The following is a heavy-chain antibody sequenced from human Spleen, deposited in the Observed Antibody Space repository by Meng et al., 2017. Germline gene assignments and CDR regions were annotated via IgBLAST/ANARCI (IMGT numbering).Heavy chain of an antibody. CDR2: ISSSSSYI. CDR3: AKVIFYDFTSYYYYGMDV. Sequence: GGSLRLSCAASGFTFSSYSMNWVRQAPGKGLEWVSSISSSSSYIYYADSVKGRFTISRDNAKNSLYLQMNSLRVEDTAVYYCAKVIFYDFTSYYYYGMDVWGLGTTVTVSS. V-gene: IGHV3-21*04. CDR1: GFTFSSYS. D-gene: IGHD3-3*01. J-gene: IGHJ6*02.